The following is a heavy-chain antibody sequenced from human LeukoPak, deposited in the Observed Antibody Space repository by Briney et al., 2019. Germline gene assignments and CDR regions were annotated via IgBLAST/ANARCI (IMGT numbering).Heavy chain of an antibody. CDR1: GGSISSDY. CDR2: IYYSGST. CDR3: ARHRATVTKTLDY. Sequence: SETLSLTCTVSGGSISSDYWSCIPQPPGKGPEWIGYIYYSGSTNYNPSLKSRVTISVDTSKNQFSLKLSSVTAADTAVYYCARHRATVTKTLDYWGQGTLVTV. V-gene: IGHV4-59*08. D-gene: IGHD4-17*01. J-gene: IGHJ4*02.